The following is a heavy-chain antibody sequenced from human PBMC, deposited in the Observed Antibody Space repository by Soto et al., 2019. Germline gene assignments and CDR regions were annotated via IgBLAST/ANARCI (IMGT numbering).Heavy chain of an antibody. V-gene: IGHV3-23*01. Sequence: GGSLRLSCAASGFTFSSYAMSWVRQAPGKGLEWVSAISGSGGSTYYADAVKGRFTIPRDNSKNTLYLQMNSLRAEDTAVYYCAKDGSGSYYNVRWFAPGGQETLVTVSS. CDR1: GFTFSSYA. CDR3: AKDGSGSYYNVRWFAP. D-gene: IGHD3-10*01. CDR2: ISGSGGST. J-gene: IGHJ5*02.